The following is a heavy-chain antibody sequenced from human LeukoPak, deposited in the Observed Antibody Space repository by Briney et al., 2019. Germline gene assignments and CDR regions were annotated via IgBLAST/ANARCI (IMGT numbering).Heavy chain of an antibody. J-gene: IGHJ3*02. V-gene: IGHV1-2*02. CDR1: GYTFTGYY. CDR2: INPNSGGT. D-gene: IGHD1-26*01. Sequence: GASVKVSCKASGYTFTGYYMHWVRQAPGQGLEWMGWINPNSGGTNYAQKFQGRVTMTRDTSISTAYMELSRPRSDDTAVYYCARVYSGSYSYAFDIWGQGTMVTVSS. CDR3: ARVYSGSYSYAFDI.